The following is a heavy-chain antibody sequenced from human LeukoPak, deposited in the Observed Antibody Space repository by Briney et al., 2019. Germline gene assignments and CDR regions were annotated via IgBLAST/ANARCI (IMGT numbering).Heavy chain of an antibody. CDR3: VGGGGSYGDV. V-gene: IGHV1-2*06. Sequence: AASVKVSCKASGYTFTDYYMHWVRQAPGQGLEWMGRFDPYNGGISYAQKFRGRVTITRDTSVSTDYMELSSLTSDDTAMYYCVGGGGSYGDVWGQGTMVAVSS. CDR1: GYTFTDYY. J-gene: IGHJ3*01. CDR2: FDPYNGGI. D-gene: IGHD1-26*01.